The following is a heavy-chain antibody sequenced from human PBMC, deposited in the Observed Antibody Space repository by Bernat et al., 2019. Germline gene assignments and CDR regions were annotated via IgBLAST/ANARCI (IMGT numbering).Heavy chain of an antibody. CDR1: GFTVSSNY. CDR2: ISSYGST. J-gene: IGHJ3*02. Sequence: EVQLVESGGGLIQPGGSLRLSCAASGFTVSSNYMSWVRQAPGKGLEWVSVISSYGSTDYADSLKGRFNISRDKSKNTLYLQMNSLRAEDTAVYYCARGFRFDIWGQGTMVTVSS. CDR3: ARGFRFDI. V-gene: IGHV3-53*01.